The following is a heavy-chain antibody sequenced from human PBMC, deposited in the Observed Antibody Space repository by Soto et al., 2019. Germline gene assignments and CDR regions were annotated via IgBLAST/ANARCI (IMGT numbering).Heavy chain of an antibody. CDR3: AREDWGYGGNLRYYYGMDV. J-gene: IGHJ6*02. CDR2: IWYDGSNK. D-gene: IGHD4-17*01. V-gene: IGHV3-33*01. CDR1: GFTFSSYG. Sequence: QPGGSLRLSCAASGFTFSSYGMHWVRQAPGKGLEWVAVIWYDGSNKYYADSVKGRFTISRDNSKNTLYLQMNSLRAEDTAVYYCAREDWGYGGNLRYYYGMDVWGQGTTVTVSS.